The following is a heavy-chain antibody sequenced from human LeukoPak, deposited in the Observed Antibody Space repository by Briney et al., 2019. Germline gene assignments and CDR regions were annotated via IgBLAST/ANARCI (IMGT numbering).Heavy chain of an antibody. V-gene: IGHV1-2*02. J-gene: IGHJ4*02. D-gene: IGHD4-17*01. CDR1: GYTFTGYY. CDR2: INPNSGGT. CDR3: ARLGTVTTHDFDY. Sequence: GTSVKVSCKASGYTFTGYYMHWVRQAPGQGLEWMGWINPNSGGTNYAQKFQGRVTMTRDTSISTAYMELSRLRSDDTAVYYCARLGTVTTHDFDYWGQGTLVTVSS.